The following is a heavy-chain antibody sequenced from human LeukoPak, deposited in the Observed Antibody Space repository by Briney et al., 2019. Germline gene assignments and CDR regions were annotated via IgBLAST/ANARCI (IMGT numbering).Heavy chain of an antibody. J-gene: IGHJ3*02. Sequence: SEALSLTCTVSGGSISSSSYYWGWIRQPPGKGREWIGCIYYSGRTYYNPSLKSRVTISVDTSKNQFSLKLSSVTAADTAVYYCARHRMIVDDAFDIWGQGTMVTVSS. CDR3: ARHRMIVDDAFDI. V-gene: IGHV4-39*01. CDR1: GGSISSSSYY. D-gene: IGHD3-22*01. CDR2: IYYSGRT.